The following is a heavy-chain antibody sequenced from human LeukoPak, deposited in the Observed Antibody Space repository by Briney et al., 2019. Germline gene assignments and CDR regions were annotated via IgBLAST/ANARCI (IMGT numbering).Heavy chain of an antibody. CDR3: ARDGEKASGLFDY. D-gene: IGHD3-22*01. CDR1: GYTLTELS. J-gene: IGHJ4*02. Sequence: ASVKVSCKVSGYTLTELSMHWVRQAPGKGLEWMGGFDPEDGETIYAQKFQGRVTITADESTSTAYMELSSLRSEDTAVYYCARDGEKASGLFDYWGQGTLVTVSP. V-gene: IGHV1-24*01. CDR2: FDPEDGET.